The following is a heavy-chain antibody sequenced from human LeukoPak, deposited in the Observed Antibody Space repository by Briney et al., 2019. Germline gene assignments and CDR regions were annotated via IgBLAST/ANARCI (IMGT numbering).Heavy chain of an antibody. CDR2: INHSGST. CDR1: GGSFSGYY. D-gene: IGHD1-20*01. CDR3: ANNWVSIDF. V-gene: IGHV4-34*01. J-gene: IGHJ4*02. Sequence: SETLSLTCAVYGGSFSGYYWSWIRQPPGKGLEWIGEINHSGSTNYNPSLKSRVTISVDTSKNQFSLKLSSVTAADTAVYYCANNWVSIDFWGQGTLVTVSS.